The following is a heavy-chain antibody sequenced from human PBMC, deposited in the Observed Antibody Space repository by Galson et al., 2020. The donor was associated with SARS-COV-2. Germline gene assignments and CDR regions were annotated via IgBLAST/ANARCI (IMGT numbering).Heavy chain of an antibody. J-gene: IGHJ1*01. CDR3: ARDLGHGSSGHYFFGY. V-gene: IGHV3-53*01. D-gene: IGHD3-22*01. CDR1: GFTVSSNY. CDR2: IYSGGST. Sequence: GGSLRLSCAASGFTVSSNYMIWVRQAPGKGLEWVSAIYSGGSTYYADSVKGRFTMSRDNSKNTLYLQMNSLRAEDTAVYYCARDLGHGSSGHYFFGYGGQGALVAFSS.